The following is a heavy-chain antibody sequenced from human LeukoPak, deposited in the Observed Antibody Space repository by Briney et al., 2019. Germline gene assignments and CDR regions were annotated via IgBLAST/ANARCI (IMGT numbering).Heavy chain of an antibody. CDR2: IFYSGNT. J-gene: IGHJ4*02. CDR1: GDSITTSY. CDR3: ARGRLSSSAFRPFEH. V-gene: IGHV4-59*01. Sequence: SETLSLTCSVSGDSITTSYWNWIRQPPGQGLEWIGSIFYSGNTKYNPALQSRVTISVDTSKNQFSLEVNSVTAADTAVYYCARGRLSSSAFRPFEHWGRGTLVTVSS. D-gene: IGHD2/OR15-2a*01.